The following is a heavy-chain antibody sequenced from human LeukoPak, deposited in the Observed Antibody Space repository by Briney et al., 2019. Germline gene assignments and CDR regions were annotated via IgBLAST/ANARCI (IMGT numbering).Heavy chain of an antibody. J-gene: IGHJ3*02. CDR1: GYTFTGYY. CDR2: INPNSGGT. V-gene: IGHV1-2*02. D-gene: IGHD6-19*01. Sequence: ASVKVSCKASGYTFTGYYMHWVRQAPGQGLEWMGWINPNSGGTNYAQKFQGRVTMTRDTSISAAYMELSRLRSDDTAVYYCARDISPQWLGRGDFALDIWGQGTMVAVPS. CDR3: ARDISPQWLGRGDFALDI.